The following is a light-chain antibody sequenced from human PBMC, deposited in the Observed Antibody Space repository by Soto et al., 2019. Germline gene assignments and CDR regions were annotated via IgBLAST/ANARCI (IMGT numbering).Light chain of an antibody. CDR3: KHYISWAAIA. V-gene: IGKV3-15*01. CDR2: GAS. CDR1: QNVGSS. Sequence: EIVLTQSPATLSLSPGERATPSCRASQNVGSSLAWYQQRPGQAPRLLIFGASTRATGIPARFSGSGSGTEFTLSISSLQSEDCAIYYCKHYISWAAIAFGQGTRLEIK. J-gene: IGKJ5*01.